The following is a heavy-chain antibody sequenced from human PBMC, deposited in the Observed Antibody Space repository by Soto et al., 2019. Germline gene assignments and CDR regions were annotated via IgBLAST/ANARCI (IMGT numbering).Heavy chain of an antibody. D-gene: IGHD3-22*01. CDR2: IYYSGST. CDR1: GGSISSGGYY. J-gene: IGHJ3*02. V-gene: IGHV4-31*03. CDR3: ARKFGYYDSSGYYHAFDI. Sequence: SETLSLTCTVSGGSISSGGYYWSWIRQHPEKGLEWIGYIYYSGSTYYNPSLKSRVTISLDTSKNQFSLKLSSVTAEDTAVYYWARKFGYYDSSGYYHAFDIWGQGTMVTVSS.